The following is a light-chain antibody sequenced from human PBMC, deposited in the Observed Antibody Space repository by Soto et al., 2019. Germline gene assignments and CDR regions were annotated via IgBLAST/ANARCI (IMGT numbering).Light chain of an antibody. CDR2: TSG. CDR3: QQTYNTPYT. V-gene: IGKV1-39*01. Sequence: IPMTQSPSSLSASVGDRVTITCRASQRITTYLNWYQQKPGEAPKLLISTSGTLQRGVPSRFTGSGSGTDFTLTITGLQRADFATYFCQQTYNTPYTFGQGTNLEIK. CDR1: QRITTY. J-gene: IGKJ2*01.